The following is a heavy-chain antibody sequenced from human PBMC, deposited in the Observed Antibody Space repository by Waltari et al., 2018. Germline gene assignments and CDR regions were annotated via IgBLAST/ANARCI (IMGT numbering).Heavy chain of an antibody. D-gene: IGHD2-2*01. Sequence: QVQLQESGQGLVKPSGTLSLTCAVSGDSISGNYWWSWVRQSPEKGLEWIGQVHHSGKTHYNPSRQSRVTRSLDKPKNQFSLNLNSVTAADTAVYYCAGDRAIGLFFDYGGRGTLVTVSS. V-gene: IGHV4-4*02. CDR2: VHHSGKT. CDR3: AGDRAIGLFFDY. J-gene: IGHJ4*02. CDR1: GDSISGNYW.